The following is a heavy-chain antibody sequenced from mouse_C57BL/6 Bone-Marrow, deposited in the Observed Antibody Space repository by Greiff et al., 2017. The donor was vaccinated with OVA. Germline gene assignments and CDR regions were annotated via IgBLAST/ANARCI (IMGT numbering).Heavy chain of an antibody. CDR1: GFNIKDYY. CDR2: IDPENGDT. V-gene: IGHV14-4*01. Sequence: VQLQQSGAELVRPGASVKLSCTASGFNIKDYYMHWVKERPEQGLEWIGWIDPENGDTEYASKFQGKATITADTSSKTVYLHLSSLTSEDTAVYCCTTYRYWGQGTTLTVSS. J-gene: IGHJ2*01. CDR3: TTYRY.